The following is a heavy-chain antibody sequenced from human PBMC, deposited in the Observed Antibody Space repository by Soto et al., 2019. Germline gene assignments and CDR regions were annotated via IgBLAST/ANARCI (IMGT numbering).Heavy chain of an antibody. V-gene: IGHV4-31*03. J-gene: IGHJ5*02. CDR1: GGAISSGGYY. D-gene: IGHD3-10*01. Sequence: SETLSLTGTVSGGAISSGGYYWSWIRQHPGKGLEWIGYIYYSGSTYYNPSLKSRVTISVDTSKNQFSLKLSSVTAADTAVYYCARFPLLLWFGESQENHNWFDPWGQGTQVTVSS. CDR2: IYYSGST. CDR3: ARFPLLLWFGESQENHNWFDP.